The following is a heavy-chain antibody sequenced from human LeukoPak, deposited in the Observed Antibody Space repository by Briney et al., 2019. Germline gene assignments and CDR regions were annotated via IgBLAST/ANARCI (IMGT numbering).Heavy chain of an antibody. V-gene: IGHV4-34*01. CDR2: INHSGST. D-gene: IGHD3-16*01. J-gene: IGHJ6*02. CDR1: GXSFSGYY. CDR3: ARASWGSSVQDYYYYGMDV. Sequence: PSETLSLTCAVYGXSFSGYYWSWIRQPPGKGLEWIGDINHSGSTNSNPSLKSRVTISVDTSKNQFSLKLSSVTAADTAVYYCARASWGSSVQDYYYYGMDVWGQGTTVTVSS.